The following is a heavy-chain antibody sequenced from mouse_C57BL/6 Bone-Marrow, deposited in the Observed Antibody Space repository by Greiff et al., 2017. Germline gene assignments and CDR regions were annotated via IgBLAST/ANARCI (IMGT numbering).Heavy chain of an antibody. V-gene: IGHV1-74*01. CDR1: GYTFTSYW. CDR2: LHPSDSDP. Sequence: VQLQQPGAELVKPGASVKVSCKASGYTFTSYWMHWVKQRPGQGLAWIGRLHPSDSDPNYNQKFKGQATLTVDKSSSTSYMQLSSLTSEDSAVYYCALLGAARYFDVWGTGTTVTVSS. CDR3: ALLGAARYFDV. J-gene: IGHJ1*03. D-gene: IGHD2-1*01.